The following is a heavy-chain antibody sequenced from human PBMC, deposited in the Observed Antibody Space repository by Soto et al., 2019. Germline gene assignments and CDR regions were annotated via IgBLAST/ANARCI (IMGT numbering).Heavy chain of an antibody. Sequence: QLQLQESGPRLVKPSETLSLTCSVFGGSMNSGSYYWGWIRQPPGKGLEWVGSVYSSGFTYYNASLKSRLTISVDTSKNQFSLEVRSVTAADTAVYHCARHSHPLSWFDSWGQETLVIVSS. V-gene: IGHV4-39*01. CDR3: ARHSHPLSWFDS. CDR1: GGSMNSGSYY. CDR2: VYSSGFT. J-gene: IGHJ5*01.